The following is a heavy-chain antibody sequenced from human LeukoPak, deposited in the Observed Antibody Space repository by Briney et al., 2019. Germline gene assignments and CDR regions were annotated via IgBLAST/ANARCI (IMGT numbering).Heavy chain of an antibody. CDR1: GGSISNSSYY. V-gene: IGHV4-39*07. Sequence: SETLSLTCNVSGGSISNSSYYWGWIRHPPGTELEWIAIIYYSGSTYYNPPLKSRVTISIDTSKNHFSLKMSSVTAADTAVYYCARVNGFTGTFDYWGQGTLVTVSS. CDR2: IYYSGST. J-gene: IGHJ4*02. CDR3: ARVNGFTGTFDY. D-gene: IGHD1-1*01.